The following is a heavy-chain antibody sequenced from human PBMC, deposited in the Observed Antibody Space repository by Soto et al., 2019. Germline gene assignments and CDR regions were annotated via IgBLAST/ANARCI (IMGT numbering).Heavy chain of an antibody. V-gene: IGHV2-5*02. Sequence: QITLTESGPSLVKPTQTLTLTCTFSGIPLTNSGVGVSWIRQPPGKALEWLAVIYWDDAKHFSPSQKSRLTTTKDTSKNQVVLTMTNMDSVDTATYFCAQMDFDLYGMDVWGQGTTVIVSS. CDR3: AQMDFDLYGMDV. CDR2: IYWDDAK. CDR1: GIPLTNSGVG. J-gene: IGHJ6*02. D-gene: IGHD3-9*01.